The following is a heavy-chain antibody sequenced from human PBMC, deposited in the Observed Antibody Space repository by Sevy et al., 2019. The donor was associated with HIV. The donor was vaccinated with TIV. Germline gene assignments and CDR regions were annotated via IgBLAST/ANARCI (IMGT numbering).Heavy chain of an antibody. CDR1: GGSISGYY. CDR2: IYYSGST. J-gene: IGHJ4*02. Sequence: SETLSLTCTVSGGSISGYYWSWIRQPPGKGLEWIGYIYYSGSTNYNLSLKNRVTMSVDTSKNQFSLKMSSVTAADTAVYYCARTPVIMITSGGVIALRQFDFWGQGTLVTVSS. CDR3: ARTPVIMITSGGVIALRQFDF. D-gene: IGHD3-16*02. V-gene: IGHV4-59*01.